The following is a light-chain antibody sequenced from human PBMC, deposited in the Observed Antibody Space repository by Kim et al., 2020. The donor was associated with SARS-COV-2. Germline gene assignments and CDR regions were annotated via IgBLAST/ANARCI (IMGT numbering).Light chain of an antibody. CDR1: SLRSSD. Sequence: SSELTQDPPVSVALGQTVTITCQGDSLRSSDASWYQQRPGQAPVLVMYAKNTRPSGIPDRFSGSSSGSTSSLTITGAQAEDEADYYCHSRQRSGNQMFFGGGTKVTVL. CDR2: AKN. J-gene: IGLJ6*01. V-gene: IGLV3-19*01. CDR3: HSRQRSGNQMF.